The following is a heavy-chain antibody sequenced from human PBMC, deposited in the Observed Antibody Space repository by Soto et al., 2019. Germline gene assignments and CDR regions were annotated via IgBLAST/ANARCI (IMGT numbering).Heavy chain of an antibody. V-gene: IGHV4-59*01. CDR3: ATGDYGDSRDRYFDL. CDR2: IYYSGST. CDR1: GGSISSYY. Sequence: QVQLQESGPGLVKPSETLSLTCTVSGGSISSYYWSWIRQPPGKGLEWIGYIYYSGSTNYNPSLKSRVTISVDTSKNQFSVKLSSVTAADTAVYYCATGDYGDSRDRYFDLWGRGTLVTVSS. J-gene: IGHJ2*01. D-gene: IGHD4-17*01.